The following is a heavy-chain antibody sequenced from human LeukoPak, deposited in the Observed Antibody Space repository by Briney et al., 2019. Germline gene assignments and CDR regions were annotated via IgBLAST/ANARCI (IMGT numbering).Heavy chain of an antibody. Sequence: GGSLRLSCAASGFTFSSYWMHWVRQAPGKGMMWVSRINTDGSSTTYADSVKGRFTISRDNAKNTLSLQMNSLRAEDTDVYYCARDMSGGDWDYWGQGTLVTVSS. D-gene: IGHD2-21*01. CDR2: INTDGSST. CDR3: ARDMSGGDWDY. V-gene: IGHV3-74*01. CDR1: GFTFSSYW. J-gene: IGHJ4*02.